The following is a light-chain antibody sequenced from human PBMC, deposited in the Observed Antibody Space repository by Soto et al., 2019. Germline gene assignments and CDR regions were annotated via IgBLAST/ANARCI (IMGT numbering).Light chain of an antibody. Sequence: QSVLTQTPSASGTPGQRVNISCSGSSSNIGGNNVNWYQQLPGTAPKLLIYSNNQRPSGVPDRFSGSKSGTSASLAISGLQSEDEADYYCEAWDDSLNGVVFGGGTKVTVL. CDR3: EAWDDSLNGVV. V-gene: IGLV1-44*01. CDR1: SSNIGGNN. J-gene: IGLJ2*01. CDR2: SNN.